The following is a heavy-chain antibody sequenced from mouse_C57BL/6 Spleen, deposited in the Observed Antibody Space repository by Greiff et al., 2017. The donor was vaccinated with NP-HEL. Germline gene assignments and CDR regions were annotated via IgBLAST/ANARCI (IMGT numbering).Heavy chain of an antibody. V-gene: IGHV5-6*01. J-gene: IGHJ1*03. CDR2: ISSGGSYT. CDR3: ARHVENYYGSSYVYWYFDV. Sequence: VQLQQSGGDLVKPGGSLKLSCAASGFTFSSYGMSWVRQTPDKRLEWVATISSGGSYTYYPDSVKGRFTISRDNAKNTLYLQMSSLKSEDTAMYYCARHVENYYGSSYVYWYFDVWGTGTTVTVSS. D-gene: IGHD1-1*01. CDR1: GFTFSSYG.